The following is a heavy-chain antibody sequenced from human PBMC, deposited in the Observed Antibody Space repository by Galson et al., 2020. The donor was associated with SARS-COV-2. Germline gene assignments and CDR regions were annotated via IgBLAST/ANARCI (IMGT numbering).Heavy chain of an antibody. V-gene: IGHV3-15*01. Sequence: RGSMRLSCLVSGFTLSLAWMDWVRQLQGRGLEWDGRIQSKTTGGTTDYAPPVKGRITTARGDSKNSLYLQINSLTIEATAVYYCTTPTHRGCYRQQGYWSQGTLVTGTS. CDR2: IQSKTTGGTT. D-gene: IGHD1-26*01. CDR3: TTPTHRGCYRQQGY. CDR1: GFTLSLAW. J-gene: IGHJ4*02.